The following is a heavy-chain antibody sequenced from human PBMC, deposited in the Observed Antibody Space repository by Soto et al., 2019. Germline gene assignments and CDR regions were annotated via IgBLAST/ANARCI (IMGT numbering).Heavy chain of an antibody. CDR3: AKDGYQLLCAGCYYYYMDV. CDR2: ISGSGGST. V-gene: IGHV3-23*01. D-gene: IGHD2-2*01. J-gene: IGHJ6*03. CDR1: GFTFSSYA. Sequence: GGSLRLSCAASGFTFSSYAMSWVRQAPGKGLEWVSAISGSGGSTYYADSVKGRFTISRDNSKNTLYLQMNSLRAEDTAVYYCAKDGYQLLCAGCYYYYMDVWGKGTTVTVSS.